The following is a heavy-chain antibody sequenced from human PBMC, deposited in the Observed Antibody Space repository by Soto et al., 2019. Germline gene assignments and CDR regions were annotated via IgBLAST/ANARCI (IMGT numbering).Heavy chain of an antibody. CDR3: ARAQAAYYFDY. J-gene: IGHJ4*02. CDR1: GGSISGYS. CDR2: TYYSGST. V-gene: IGHV4-59*13. Sequence: SETLSLTCTVSGGSISGYSWSWIRQSPGKGLEWIGYTYYSGSTNYNPSLKSRVTISVDTSKNRFSLKLSSVTVADSAVYYCARAQAAYYFDYWGQGTVVTVSS. D-gene: IGHD2-15*01.